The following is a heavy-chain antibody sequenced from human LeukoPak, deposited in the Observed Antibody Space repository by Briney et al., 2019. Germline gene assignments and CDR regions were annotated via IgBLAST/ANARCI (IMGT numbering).Heavy chain of an antibody. D-gene: IGHD3-10*01. CDR3: ARVTPGTLRAPIYLMVREPYYYYYIDV. J-gene: IGHJ6*03. CDR1: GGSISSYY. CDR2: IYTSGST. V-gene: IGHV4-4*07. Sequence: PSETLSLTCTVSGGSISSYYWSWIRQPAGKGLEWIGRIYTSGSTNYNPSLKSRVTMSVDTSKNQFSLKLSSVTAADTAVYYRARVTPGTLRAPIYLMVREPYYYYYIDVWGKGTTVTVSS.